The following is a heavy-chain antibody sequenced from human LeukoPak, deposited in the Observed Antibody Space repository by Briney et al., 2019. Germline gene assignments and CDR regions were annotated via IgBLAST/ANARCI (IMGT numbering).Heavy chain of an antibody. CDR1: GYTFTTYG. D-gene: IGHD6-19*01. V-gene: IGHV1-18*01. Sequence: ASVKVSCKASGYTFTTYGISWVRQAPGQGLEWMGWISACNGNTNYAQKLQGRVTMTTDTSTSTAYMELRSLRSDDTAVYYCARVGISVAGTPIDYWGQGTLVTVSS. CDR2: ISACNGNT. CDR3: ARVGISVAGTPIDY. J-gene: IGHJ4*02.